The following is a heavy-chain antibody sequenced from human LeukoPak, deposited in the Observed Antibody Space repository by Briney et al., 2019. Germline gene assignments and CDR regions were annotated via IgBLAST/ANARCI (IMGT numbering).Heavy chain of an antibody. V-gene: IGHV4-59*12. Sequence: PSETLSLTCTVSGGSISSYYWSWIRQPPGKGLEWIGYIYYSGSTNYNPSLKSRVTISVDTSKNQFSLKLSSVTAADTAVYYCALDYGDYCFDYWGQGTLVTVSS. D-gene: IGHD4-17*01. CDR1: GGSISSYY. CDR3: ALDYGDYCFDY. J-gene: IGHJ4*02. CDR2: IYYSGST.